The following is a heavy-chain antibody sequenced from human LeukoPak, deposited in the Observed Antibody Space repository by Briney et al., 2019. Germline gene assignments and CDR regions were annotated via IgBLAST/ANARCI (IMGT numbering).Heavy chain of an antibody. CDR1: GGSSSSGGYY. Sequence: PSETLSLTGTVSGGSSSSGGYYWSWIRQPPGKGLEWIGYIYYSGSTNYNPSLKSRVTISVDTSKNQFSLKLSSVTAADTAVYYCARDYTYYDFWSGYSGGFDPWGQGTLVTVSS. CDR3: ARDYTYYDFWSGYSGGFDP. CDR2: IYYSGST. J-gene: IGHJ5*02. D-gene: IGHD3-3*01. V-gene: IGHV4-61*08.